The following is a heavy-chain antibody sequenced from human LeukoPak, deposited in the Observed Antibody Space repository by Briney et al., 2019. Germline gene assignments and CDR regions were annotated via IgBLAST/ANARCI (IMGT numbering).Heavy chain of an antibody. Sequence: PGGSLRLSCAASGFAFSRYGMHWVRQAPGKGLEWVAFIRYDGSNKNHADSVKGRFTISRDNSKNMLYLQMNSLRPEDKSVYYCAKDYGITGTGGAWLDPWGQGTLVTVSS. CDR2: IRYDGSNK. CDR3: AKDYGITGTGGAWLDP. D-gene: IGHD1-20*01. CDR1: GFAFSRYG. V-gene: IGHV3-30*02. J-gene: IGHJ5*02.